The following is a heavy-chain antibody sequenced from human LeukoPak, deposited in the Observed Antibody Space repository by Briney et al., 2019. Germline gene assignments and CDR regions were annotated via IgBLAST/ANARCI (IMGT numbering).Heavy chain of an antibody. D-gene: IGHD2-2*01. V-gene: IGHV2-70*11. CDR2: IDWDDDK. CDR1: GFSFTNNGMC. CDR3: ARIRGTYCSSTTCSFEDF. J-gene: IGHJ4*02. Sequence: SGPALVKPTQTLTLTYTFSGFSFTNNGMCVTWIRQPPGKALEWLARIDWDDDKYYSASLKTRLTISKDTSKNQVVLTMTNMDPVDTATYYCARIRGTYCSSTTCSFEDFWGQGTLVTVSS.